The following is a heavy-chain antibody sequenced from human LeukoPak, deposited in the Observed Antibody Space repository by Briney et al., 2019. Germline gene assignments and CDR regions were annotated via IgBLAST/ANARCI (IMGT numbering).Heavy chain of an antibody. V-gene: IGHV4-34*01. CDR3: ARGRDDYNFAY. D-gene: IGHD5-24*01. Sequence: SETLSLTCAVYGGSFSGFHWTWIRQPPGKGLEWIGEINHSGSTNYNPSLRSRVTISVDTSRNQFSLKLFSVTAADTAVYYCARGRDDYNFAYWGQGTLVTVSS. CDR2: INHSGST. CDR1: GGSFSGFH. J-gene: IGHJ4*02.